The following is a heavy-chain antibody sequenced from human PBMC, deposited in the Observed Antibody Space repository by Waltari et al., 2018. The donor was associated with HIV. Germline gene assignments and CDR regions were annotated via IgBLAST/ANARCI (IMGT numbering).Heavy chain of an antibody. V-gene: IGHV1-8*01. CDR2: MNPNRGNT. CDR3: ARLDIVATAMLWGGMDV. J-gene: IGHJ6*02. Sequence: QVPLVQSGAAVKTPGASVKVSCKASGSTFTSYDINWVRQATGPGLEWMGWMNPNRGNTGYAQKFQGRVTMTRNTSISTAYMELSSLRSEDTAVYYCARLDIVATAMLWGGMDVWGQGTTVTVSS. CDR1: GSTFTSYD. D-gene: IGHD5-12*01.